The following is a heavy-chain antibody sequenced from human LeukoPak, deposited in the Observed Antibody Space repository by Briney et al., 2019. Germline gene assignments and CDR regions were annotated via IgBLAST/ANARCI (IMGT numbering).Heavy chain of an antibody. CDR1: GFTFSSYA. J-gene: IGHJ4*02. CDR2: ISGSGGST. Sequence: GGSLRLSCAASGFTFSSYAMSWVRQAPGKGLEWVSAISGSGGSTYYADSVKGRFTISRDNSKNTLYLQMNSLRAEDTAVYYCAKLKYSSGWYVGAPFDYWGQGTLVTVSS. D-gene: IGHD6-19*01. CDR3: AKLKYSSGWYVGAPFDY. V-gene: IGHV3-23*01.